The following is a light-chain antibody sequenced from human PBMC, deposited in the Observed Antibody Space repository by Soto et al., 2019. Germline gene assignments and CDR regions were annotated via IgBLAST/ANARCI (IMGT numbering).Light chain of an antibody. V-gene: IGKV1-6*01. Sequence: AIPMTQSPSSLSASVGDRVTITCRASQGIRNDLGWYQQKPGKAPKLLIYAASSLQSGVPSRFSGSGSGTDFTLTISSLQPEYFATYYGLQDYNYPRTFGQGTKVEI. J-gene: IGKJ1*01. CDR1: QGIRND. CDR3: LQDYNYPRT. CDR2: AAS.